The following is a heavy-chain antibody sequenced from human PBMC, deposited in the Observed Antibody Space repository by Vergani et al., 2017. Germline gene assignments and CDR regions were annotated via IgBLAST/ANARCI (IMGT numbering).Heavy chain of an antibody. D-gene: IGHD5-24*01. V-gene: IGHV3-11*01. CDR3: ARDHRDYNNYPGTFDI. CDR1: GFSFSDHY. J-gene: IGHJ3*02. CDR2: ISNSGNTI. Sequence: QVQLVESGGGLVKPGGSLRLSCAASGFSFSDHYMTWIRKAPGKGLEWVSYISNSGNTIEYADSVKGRFPISRDNAKSSLFLQMDSLRAEDTAVYYCARDHRDYNNYPGTFDIWGQGSMVTVSS.